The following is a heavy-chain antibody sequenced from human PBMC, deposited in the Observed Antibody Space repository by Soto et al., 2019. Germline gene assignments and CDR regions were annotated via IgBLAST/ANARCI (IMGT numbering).Heavy chain of an antibody. CDR1: GYTFTSYD. Sequence: ASVKVSCKASGYTFTSYDINWVRQATGQGLEWMGWMNANSGNTKYSQKFQGRVTITRDTSTITAYMELSSLRSEDTAVYYCARDKWFCSGGSCYEGDAFDIWGQGTMVTVSS. CDR3: ARDKWFCSGGSCYEGDAFDI. CDR2: MNANSGNT. V-gene: IGHV1-8*01. J-gene: IGHJ3*02. D-gene: IGHD2-15*01.